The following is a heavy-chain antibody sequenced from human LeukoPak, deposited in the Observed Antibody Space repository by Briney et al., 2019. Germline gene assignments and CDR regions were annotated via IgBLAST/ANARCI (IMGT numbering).Heavy chain of an antibody. J-gene: IGHJ5*02. CDR1: GGSLSSSY. Sequence: TLSLTCNVSGGSLSSSYWSWIRPPPGEGLGWVGYIYYSGSTNYNPSHKSRVNISVDASKNQFSPKLSAVTAADTAVYYCARRVIGWFDAWGQGTLVTVPS. CDR2: IYYSGST. D-gene: IGHD3-16*02. V-gene: IGHV4-59*08. CDR3: ARRVIGWFDA.